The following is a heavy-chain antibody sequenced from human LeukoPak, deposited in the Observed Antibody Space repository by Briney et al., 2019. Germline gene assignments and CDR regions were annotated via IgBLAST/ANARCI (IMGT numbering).Heavy chain of an antibody. CDR3: AKESGYDPTYQSDY. CDR1: GFTFSKYA. J-gene: IGHJ4*02. V-gene: IGHV3-23*01. D-gene: IGHD5-12*01. Sequence: PGGSLRLSCAASGFTFSKYAISWVRQAPGKGLEWVSGISGSGSSTYYADSVKGQFTISRDNSKNMVYLQMNSLRAEDTAIYYCAKESGYDPTYQSDYWGQGTLVTVSS. CDR2: ISGSGSST.